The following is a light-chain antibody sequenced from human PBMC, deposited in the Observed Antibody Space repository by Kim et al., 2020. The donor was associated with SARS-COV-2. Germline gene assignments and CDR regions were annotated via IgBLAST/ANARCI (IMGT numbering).Light chain of an antibody. CDR1: SGSIDDNY. V-gene: IGLV6-57*03. J-gene: IGLJ2*01. CDR2: EDD. CDR3: QSYNRDNVL. Sequence: GKTVPISCTRSSGSIDDNYVRWYQQRPGGVTTAGIYEDDQRPSGVSDRFSGSIDNSSNSASLTISGLRTEDEADYYCQSYNRDNVLFGGGTQLTVL.